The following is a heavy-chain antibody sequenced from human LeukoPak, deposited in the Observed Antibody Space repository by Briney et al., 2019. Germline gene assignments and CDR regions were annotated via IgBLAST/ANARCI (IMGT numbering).Heavy chain of an antibody. V-gene: IGHV1-69*05. CDR3: ARDLDQYSGRFGGFGHDF. CDR2: IIPIFGTA. CDR1: GGTFSSYA. J-gene: IGHJ4*02. D-gene: IGHD1-26*01. Sequence: SVKVSCKASGGTFSSYAISWVRQAPGQGLEWMGGIIPIFGTANYAQKLQGRVTMTTDTSTSTAYMELRSLRSDDTAVYYCARDLDQYSGRFGGFGHDFWGQGTLVTVSS.